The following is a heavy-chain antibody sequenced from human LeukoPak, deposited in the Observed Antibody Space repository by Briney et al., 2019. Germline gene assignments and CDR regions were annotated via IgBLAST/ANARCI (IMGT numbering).Heavy chain of an antibody. J-gene: IGHJ4*02. V-gene: IGHV4-59*01. CDR1: GGSISSYY. CDR2: IYYSGGT. CDR3: ARASVLLSADY. D-gene: IGHD3-16*01. Sequence: SETLSLTCTVSGGSISSYYWSWIRQSPGKGLEWIGYIYYSGGTKYNPSLKSRLTISVDTSKNQFSLNLSSVTAADTAVYYCARASVLLSADYWGQGTLVTVSS.